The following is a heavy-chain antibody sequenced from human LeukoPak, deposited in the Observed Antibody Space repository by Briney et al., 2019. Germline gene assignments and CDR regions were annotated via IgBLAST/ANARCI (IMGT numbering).Heavy chain of an antibody. CDR2: IYSGGST. V-gene: IGHV3-53*01. CDR1: GFTVSSNY. CDR3: ARARDYDYVWWSYPPAGYYFDY. Sequence: AGGSLRLSCAASGFTVSSNYMSWVRQAPGKGLEWVSVIYSGGSTYYADSVKGRFTISRDNSKNTLYLQMNSLRAEDTAVYYCARARDYDYVWWSYPPAGYYFDYWGQGTLVTVSS. J-gene: IGHJ4*02. D-gene: IGHD3-16*01.